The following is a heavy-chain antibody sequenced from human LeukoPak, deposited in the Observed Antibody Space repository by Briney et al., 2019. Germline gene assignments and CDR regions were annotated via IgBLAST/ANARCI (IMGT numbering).Heavy chain of an antibody. CDR1: GYTFTSYG. Sequence: GASVKVSCKASGYTFTSYGISSVRQAPGQGLEWMGWINPNSGGTNYAQKFQGRVTITRNTSISTAYMELSSLRSEDTAVYYCARAGRGHDFWSGYYYYYYYYMDVWGKGTTVTVSS. CDR2: INPNSGGT. D-gene: IGHD3-3*01. J-gene: IGHJ6*03. CDR3: ARAGRGHDFWSGYYYYYYYYMDV. V-gene: IGHV1-8*03.